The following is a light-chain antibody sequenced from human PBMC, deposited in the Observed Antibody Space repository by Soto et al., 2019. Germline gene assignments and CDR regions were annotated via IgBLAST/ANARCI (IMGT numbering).Light chain of an antibody. Sequence: QSVLSQPPSVSGAPGQRVTISCTGSSSNIWAGYDVHWYQQLPGTAPKLLISANSDRPSGVPDRFSGSKSGTSASLAITGLQAEDEADYYCQSYDSTLSGSIVFGTGTKVTVL. CDR1: SSNIWAGYD. V-gene: IGLV1-40*01. J-gene: IGLJ1*01. CDR2: ANS. CDR3: QSYDSTLSGSIV.